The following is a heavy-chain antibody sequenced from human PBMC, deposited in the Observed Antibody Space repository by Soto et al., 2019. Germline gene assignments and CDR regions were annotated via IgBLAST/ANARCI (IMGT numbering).Heavy chain of an antibody. CDR2: ISSSSTTI. CDR1: GFTFSSYS. D-gene: IGHD1-26*01. J-gene: IGHJ4*02. Sequence: PGGSLRLSCAASGFTFSSYSMNWVRQAPGKGLEWVSYISSSSTTIYYADSVKGRFTISRDNAEKSLYLQMNSLRDEDTAVYYCARDWLSSGSYFHYWGQGTLVTVSS. V-gene: IGHV3-48*02. CDR3: ARDWLSSGSYFHY.